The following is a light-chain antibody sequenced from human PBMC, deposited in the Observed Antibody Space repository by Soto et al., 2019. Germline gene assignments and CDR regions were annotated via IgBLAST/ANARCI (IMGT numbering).Light chain of an antibody. CDR2: DGS. Sequence: EIELTQSPATLSLSPGERATLSYRASQSVSNIYLGWYQQKPGQAPRILIFDGSSRATGIPDRFSGSGSGTDFTLTISRLEPEDVAVYYCQQYGSSPRTFGGGTKVDIK. J-gene: IGKJ4*01. V-gene: IGKV3-20*01. CDR1: QSVSNIY. CDR3: QQYGSSPRT.